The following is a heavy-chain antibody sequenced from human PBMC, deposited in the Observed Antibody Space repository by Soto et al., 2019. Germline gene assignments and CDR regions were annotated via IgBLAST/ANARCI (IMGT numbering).Heavy chain of an antibody. Sequence: SGGSLRLSCAASGFTFSSYGMHWVRQAPGKGLEWVSVITGNGGSKYYADSVKGRFTISRDNSKNTLYLQMNSLRAEDTAVYYCAKVARPFTMIVVVPSPFDYWGQGTLVTVSS. D-gene: IGHD3-22*01. V-gene: IGHV3-30*18. CDR2: ITGNGGSK. CDR3: AKVARPFTMIVVVPSPFDY. J-gene: IGHJ4*02. CDR1: GFTFSSYG.